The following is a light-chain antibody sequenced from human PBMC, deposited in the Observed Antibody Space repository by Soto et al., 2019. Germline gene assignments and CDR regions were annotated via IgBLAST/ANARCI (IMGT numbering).Light chain of an antibody. V-gene: IGLV2-23*01. CDR3: CSYAGSSTDV. CDR2: EGS. CDR1: SSDVGSYNL. Sequence: QSALTQPASVSGSPGQSITISCTGTSSDVGSYNLVSWYQQHPGKAPKLMIYEGSKRPSGVSNRFSGSKSGNTASLTISGLQADDDADYYCCSYAGSSTDVFGTGTKVTVL. J-gene: IGLJ1*01.